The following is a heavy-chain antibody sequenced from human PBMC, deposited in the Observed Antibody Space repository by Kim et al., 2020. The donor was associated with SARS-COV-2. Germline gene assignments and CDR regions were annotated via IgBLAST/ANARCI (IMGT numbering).Heavy chain of an antibody. CDR3: AREETGRGRFDY. D-gene: IGHD3-16*01. Sequence: ASVKVSCTTSGYTFINYGITWVRQAPGQGLEWMGWISGHNGVTNLAPRLQVRITMTRDTSTNTAYMEVRSLRSDDTAVYYCAREETGRGRFDYWGQGTLV. V-gene: IGHV1-18*01. J-gene: IGHJ4*02. CDR1: GYTFINYG. CDR2: ISGHNGVT.